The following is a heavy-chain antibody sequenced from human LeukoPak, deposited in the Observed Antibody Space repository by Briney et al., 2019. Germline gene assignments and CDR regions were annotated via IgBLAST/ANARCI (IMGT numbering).Heavy chain of an antibody. V-gene: IGHV3-23*01. J-gene: IGHJ6*03. CDR2: ISGSGGGT. Sequence: PGGSLRLSCAASRFTFNIYAMSWVRQTPGKGLEWVSSISGSGGGTFYANSVKGRFTISRDNSKKTLFLQMRGLRAEDTAVYYCAKWDENFYYMDAWGKGTTVTVSS. D-gene: IGHD1-26*01. CDR1: RFTFNIYA. CDR3: AKWDENFYYMDA.